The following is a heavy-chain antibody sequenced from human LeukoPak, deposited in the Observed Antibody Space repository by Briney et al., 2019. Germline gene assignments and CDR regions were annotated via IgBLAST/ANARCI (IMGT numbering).Heavy chain of an antibody. CDR2: INHSGST. J-gene: IGHJ4*02. Sequence: SETLSLTCAVYGGSFSGYYWSWIRQPPGKGLEWIGEINHSGSTNYNPSLKSRVTITVDTSKNQFSLKLSSVAAADTAVYYCARGNFDYWGQGTLVTVSS. V-gene: IGHV4-34*01. CDR3: ARGNFDY. CDR1: GGSFSGYY.